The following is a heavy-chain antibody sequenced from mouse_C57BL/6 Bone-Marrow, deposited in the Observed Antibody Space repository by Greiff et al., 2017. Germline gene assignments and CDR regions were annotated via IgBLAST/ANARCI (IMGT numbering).Heavy chain of an antibody. CDR2: IDPETGGT. CDR1: GYTFTDYE. D-gene: IGHD1-1*01. J-gene: IGHJ2*01. CDR3: TRGGTTVVPYFDY. V-gene: IGHV1-15*01. Sequence: VQLQQSGAELVRPGASVTLSCKASGYTFTDYEMHWVKQTPVHGLEWIGAIDPETGGTAYTQKFKGKAILTADKSSSTAYMELRSLTSEDSAVYYGTRGGTTVVPYFDYWGQGTTLTVSS.